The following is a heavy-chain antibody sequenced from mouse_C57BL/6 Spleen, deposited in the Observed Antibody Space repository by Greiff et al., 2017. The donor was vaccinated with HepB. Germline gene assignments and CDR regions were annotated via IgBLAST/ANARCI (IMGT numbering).Heavy chain of an antibody. CDR2: IDPETGGT. Sequence: QVQLKQSGAELVRPGASVTLSCKASGYTFTDYEMHWVKQTPVHGLEWIGAIDPETGGTAYNQKFKGKAILTADKSSSTAYMELRSLTSEDSAVYYCTRYYYGSSYSYWGQGTTLTVSS. J-gene: IGHJ2*01. D-gene: IGHD1-1*01. V-gene: IGHV1-15*01. CDR3: TRYYYGSSYSY. CDR1: GYTFTDYE.